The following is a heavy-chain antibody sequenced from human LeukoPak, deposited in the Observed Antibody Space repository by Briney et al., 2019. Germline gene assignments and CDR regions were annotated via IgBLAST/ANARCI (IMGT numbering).Heavy chain of an antibody. V-gene: IGHV3-21*01. CDR1: GFTFSSYA. J-gene: IGHJ4*02. Sequence: GGSLRLSCAASGFTFSSYAMSWVRQAPGKGLEWVSSISSSSSYIYYADSVKGRFTISRDNAKNSLYLQMNSLRAEDTAVYYCARVAAAGIEEDYWGQGTLATVSS. CDR2: ISSSSSYI. CDR3: ARVAAAGIEEDY. D-gene: IGHD6-13*01.